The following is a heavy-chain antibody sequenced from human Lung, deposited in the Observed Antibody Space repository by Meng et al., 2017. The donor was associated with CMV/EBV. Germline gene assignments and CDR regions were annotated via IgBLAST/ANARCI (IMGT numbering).Heavy chain of an antibody. CDR2: ISAYNGNT. CDR3: ARDPTKTHSGSYYDY. J-gene: IGHJ4*02. Sequence: QVQLVQAEAEVKNPGASVKVSCKASGYTFTSYGISWVRQAPGQGLEWMGWISAYNGNTNYAQKLQGRVTMTTDTSTSTAYMELRSLRSDDTAVYYCARDPTKTHSGSYYDYWGQGTLVTVSS. D-gene: IGHD1-26*01. V-gene: IGHV1-18*01. CDR1: GYTFTSYG.